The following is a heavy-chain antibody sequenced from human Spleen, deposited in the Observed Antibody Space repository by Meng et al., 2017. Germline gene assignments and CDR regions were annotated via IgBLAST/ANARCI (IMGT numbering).Heavy chain of an antibody. D-gene: IGHD3-22*01. CDR2: ISWNSGSI. CDR1: GFTFDDYA. Sequence: GGSLRLSCAASGFTFDDYAMHWVRQAPGKGLEWVSGISWNSGSIGYADSVKGRFTISRDNAKNSLYLQMNSLRAEDTALYYCALTYYYDSSGYRNDAFDIWGQGKRV. J-gene: IGHJ3*02. CDR3: ALTYYYDSSGYRNDAFDI. V-gene: IGHV3-9*01.